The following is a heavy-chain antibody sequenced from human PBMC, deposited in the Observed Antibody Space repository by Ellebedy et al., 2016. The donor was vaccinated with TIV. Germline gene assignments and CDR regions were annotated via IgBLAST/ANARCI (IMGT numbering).Heavy chain of an antibody. J-gene: IGHJ3*01. CDR1: GFRFDDYG. CDR3: ARDAVHGDPTDVFDL. D-gene: IGHD4-17*01. CDR2: INWSGKST. Sequence: GESLKISCAASGFRFDDYGMSWVRQAAGKGLECVANINWSGKSTSYADSVKGRFTISRDNGKNSLYLQMNSLRAEDTALYYCARDAVHGDPTDVFDLWGQGTMVTVSS. V-gene: IGHV3-20*04.